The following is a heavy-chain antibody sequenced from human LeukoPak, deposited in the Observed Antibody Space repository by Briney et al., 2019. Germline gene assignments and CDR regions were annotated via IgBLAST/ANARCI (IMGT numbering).Heavy chain of an antibody. CDR3: ARGITIFGVVIRAPEYYFDY. CDR2: ISYDGSIK. V-gene: IGHV3-30-3*01. D-gene: IGHD3-3*01. J-gene: IGHJ4*02. Sequence: GGSLRLSCAASGSTFSSYAMHWVRQAPGKGLEWVAVISYDGSIKYYADSVKGRFTISRDNSMNTLYLQMNSLRAEDTAVYYCARGITIFGVVIRAPEYYFDYWGQGTLVTVSS. CDR1: GSTFSSYA.